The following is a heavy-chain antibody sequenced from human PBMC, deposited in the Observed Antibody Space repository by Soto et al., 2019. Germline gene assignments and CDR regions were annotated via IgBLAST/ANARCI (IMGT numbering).Heavy chain of an antibody. J-gene: IGHJ2*01. CDR3: AKRKVATISKGSYWYFDL. V-gene: IGHV3-23*01. CDR2: ISGSGGST. D-gene: IGHD5-12*01. CDR1: GFTFSSYA. Sequence: GGSLRLSCPASGFTFSSYAMSRVRQAPGKGLEWVSAISGSGGSTYYADSVKGRFTISRDNSKNTLYLQMNSLRAEDTAVYYCAKRKVATISKGSYWYFDLWGRGTLVTVSS.